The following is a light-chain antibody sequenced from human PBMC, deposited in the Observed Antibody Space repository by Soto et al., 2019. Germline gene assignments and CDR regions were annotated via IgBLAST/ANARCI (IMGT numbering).Light chain of an antibody. CDR3: QHRSDFPLT. Sequence: EIVWTQSPGTLSLSPGDRATLSCRASQSVSSYLAWYQQKPGQAPRLLIYDASNRATGIPARFSGSGSGTDFTLTISSLEPEDFAVYYCQHRSDFPLTFGGGTKVEI. J-gene: IGKJ4*01. V-gene: IGKV3-11*01. CDR2: DAS. CDR1: QSVSSY.